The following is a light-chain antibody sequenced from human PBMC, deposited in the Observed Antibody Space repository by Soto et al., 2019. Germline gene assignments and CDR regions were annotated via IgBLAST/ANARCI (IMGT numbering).Light chain of an antibody. CDR3: LQGLQSPPT. Sequence: DIVMTQSPFFLPVTPGESASISCRSSQSLLHSNGDNYLDWYLQRPGQSPQRLIYLVSNRASGVPDRFSGSGSGTDFKLNISRVEAEDVGVYFCLQGLQSPPTFGQGTRLEIK. J-gene: IGKJ5*01. V-gene: IGKV2-28*01. CDR2: LVS. CDR1: QSLLHSNGDNY.